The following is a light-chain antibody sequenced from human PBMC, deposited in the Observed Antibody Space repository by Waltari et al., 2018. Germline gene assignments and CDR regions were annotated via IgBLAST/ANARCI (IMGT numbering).Light chain of an antibody. CDR2: EVS. Sequence: QSALTQPASVSGSPRQSITISCSGTDSDVGAYDFVSWYQQHPGKAPHLIIYEVSNRPSGMSNRFAASKSGNTASLTISGLQAEDEADYYCSSYTTSSAPGVFGTGTRVTVL. CDR1: DSDVGAYDF. V-gene: IGLV2-14*01. CDR3: SSYTTSSAPGV. J-gene: IGLJ1*01.